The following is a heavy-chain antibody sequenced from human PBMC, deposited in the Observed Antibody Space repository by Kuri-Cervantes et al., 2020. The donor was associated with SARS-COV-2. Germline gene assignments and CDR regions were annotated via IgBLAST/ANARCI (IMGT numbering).Heavy chain of an antibody. CDR1: GYTFTGYY. D-gene: IGHD6-13*01. CDR3: ARVGIAAAGRPYYYYMDV. CDR2: INPSGGT. J-gene: IGHJ6*03. V-gene: IGHV1-2*02. Sequence: ASVKVSCKASGYTFTGYYMHWVRQAPGQGLEWMGWINPSGGTKYAQKFQGRVTMTRDTPISTAYMELSRLRSDDTAVYYCARVGIAAAGRPYYYYMDVWGKGTTVTVSS.